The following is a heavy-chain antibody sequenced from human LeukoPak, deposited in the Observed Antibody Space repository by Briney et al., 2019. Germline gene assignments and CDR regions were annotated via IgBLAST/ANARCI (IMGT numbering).Heavy chain of an antibody. D-gene: IGHD5-24*01. V-gene: IGHV4-4*02. CDR2: IYHSGST. CDR1: EFTFSSYW. J-gene: IGHJ2*01. CDR3: ARALRDGYNIFANWYFDL. Sequence: PGGSLRLSCAASEFTFSSYWMSWVRQAPGKGLEWIGEIYHSGSTNYNPSLKSRVTISVDKSKNQFSLKLSSVTAADTAVYYCARALRDGYNIFANWYFDLWGRGTLVTVSS.